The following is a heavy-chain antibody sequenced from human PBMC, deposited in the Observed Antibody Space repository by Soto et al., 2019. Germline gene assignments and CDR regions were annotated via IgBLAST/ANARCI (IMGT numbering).Heavy chain of an antibody. D-gene: IGHD3-16*01. CDR1: GFTFSSYD. V-gene: IGHV3-13*01. J-gene: IGHJ4*02. CDR2: IGTAGDT. CDR3: TRGADGFDY. Sequence: EVQLVESGGDLVQPGGSLRLSCAASGFTFSSYDFHWVRQATGKGLEWVSGIGTAGDTYYAGSVKGRFIMSRENGKNSLYLQMNSLGAGDTAVCYCTRGADGFDYWGQGTLVTVSS.